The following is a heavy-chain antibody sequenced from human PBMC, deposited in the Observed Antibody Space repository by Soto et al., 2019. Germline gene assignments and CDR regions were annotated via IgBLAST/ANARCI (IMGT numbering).Heavy chain of an antibody. D-gene: IGHD1-1*01. V-gene: IGHV1-18*01. J-gene: IGHJ6*02. CDR1: GYTFTTYG. CDR2: ISTYNGKT. Sequence: GASVKVSCKASGYTFTTYGFSWVRQAPGQGLEWMGWISTYNGKTNLPQKLQDRVTMTTDTSTSTAYMELTSLRSDDTAVYYCARDLGLELPIHMDVWGQGTTVTVSS. CDR3: ARDLGLELPIHMDV.